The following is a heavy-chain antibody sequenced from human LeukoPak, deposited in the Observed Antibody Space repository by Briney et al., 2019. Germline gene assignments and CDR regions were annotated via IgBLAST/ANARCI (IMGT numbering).Heavy chain of an antibody. D-gene: IGHD3-22*01. Sequence: SVKVSCKASGGTFISYAISWVRQAPGQGLEWMGGIIPIFGTANYAQKFQGRVTITADESTSTAYMELSSLRSEDSAVYYCARVESITMIVVVTQGANDAFDIWGQGTMVTVSS. J-gene: IGHJ3*02. CDR1: GGTFISYA. CDR3: ARVESITMIVVVTQGANDAFDI. V-gene: IGHV1-69*13. CDR2: IIPIFGTA.